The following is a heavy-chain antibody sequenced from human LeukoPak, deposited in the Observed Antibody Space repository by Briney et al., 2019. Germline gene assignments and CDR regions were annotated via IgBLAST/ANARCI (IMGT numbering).Heavy chain of an antibody. CDR3: ARDPYNGSYGDDYYYYMDV. J-gene: IGHJ6*03. CDR1: GGSISSSSYY. V-gene: IGHV4-39*07. CDR2: IYYSGST. D-gene: IGHD1-26*01. Sequence: PSETLSLTCTVSGGSISSSSYYWGWIRQPPGKGLEWIGSIYYSGSTYYNPSLKSRVTISVDTSKNQFSLKLSSVTAADTAVYYCARDPYNGSYGDDYYYYMDVWGKGTTVTISS.